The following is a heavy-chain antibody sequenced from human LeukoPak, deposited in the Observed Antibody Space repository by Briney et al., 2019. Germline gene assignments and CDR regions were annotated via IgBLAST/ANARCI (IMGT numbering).Heavy chain of an antibody. D-gene: IGHD2-2*01. CDR1: GYSISSGYY. CDR3: ASHAEYQLLPVHYFAY. Sequence: SETLSPTCAVSGYSISSGYYWGWIRQPPGKGLEWIGSIYHSGSTYYNPSLKSRVTISVDTSKNQFSLKLSSVTAADTAVYYCASHAEYQLLPVHYFAYWGQGTLVTVSS. CDR2: IYHSGST. V-gene: IGHV4-38-2*01. J-gene: IGHJ4*02.